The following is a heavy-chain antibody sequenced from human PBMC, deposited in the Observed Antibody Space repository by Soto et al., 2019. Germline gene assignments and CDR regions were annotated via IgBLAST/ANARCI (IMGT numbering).Heavy chain of an antibody. V-gene: IGHV3-30-3*01. J-gene: IGHJ4*02. Sequence: QVHLVESGGGVVQPGRSLRLSCAASGFTFSGFALHWVRQAPGKGLEWVSVISYDGSNKYYADSVKGRFTITRDNSKNTLYLQMHSLRVEDTAVYYCANSNFVWYYFDYWGQGTLVTVSS. CDR3: ANSNFVWYYFDY. CDR1: GFTFSGFA. D-gene: IGHD4-4*01. CDR2: ISYDGSNK.